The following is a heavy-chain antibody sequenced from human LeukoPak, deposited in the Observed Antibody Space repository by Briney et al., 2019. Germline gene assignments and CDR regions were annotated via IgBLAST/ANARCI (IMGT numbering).Heavy chain of an antibody. J-gene: IGHJ4*02. CDR3: AKAAGYSYGHIDY. CDR2: ISWNSGGI. CDR1: GFTFDDYA. D-gene: IGHD5-18*01. V-gene: IGHV3-9*03. Sequence: GRSLRLSCAASGFTFDDYAMHWVRQAPGKGLEWGSGISWNSGGIGYADSVKGRFTISRDNAKNSLYLQMNSLRAEDMALYYCAKAAGYSYGHIDYWGQGTLVTVSS.